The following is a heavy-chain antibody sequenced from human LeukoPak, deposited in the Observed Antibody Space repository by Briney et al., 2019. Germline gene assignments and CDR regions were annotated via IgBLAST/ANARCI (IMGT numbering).Heavy chain of an antibody. CDR3: ASSNALVWGYFDY. Sequence: SQTLSLTCTVSGGSISSGSYYWSWIRQPAGKGLEWIGRIYTSGSTNYNPSLKSRVTISVDTSKNQFSLRLSSETAADTAVYYCASSNALVWGYFDYWGQGTLVTVSS. J-gene: IGHJ4*02. CDR1: GGSISSGSYY. V-gene: IGHV4-61*02. D-gene: IGHD7-27*01. CDR2: IYTSGST.